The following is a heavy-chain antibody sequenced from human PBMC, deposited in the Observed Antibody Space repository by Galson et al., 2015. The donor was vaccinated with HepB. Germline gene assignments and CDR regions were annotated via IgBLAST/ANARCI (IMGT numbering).Heavy chain of an antibody. J-gene: IGHJ5*01. CDR1: GGIFSSYA. Sequence: SVKVSCKASGGIFSSYAISWVRQAPGQGLEWMGGISPILGIPNYAQKFQDRVTITADKSTGTAFMELSSLRSEDTAVYYCARADDFWSGYRDAGTSRWFDSWGQGTLVIVSS. CDR2: ISPILGIP. D-gene: IGHD3-3*01. V-gene: IGHV1-69*10. CDR3: ARADDFWSGYRDAGTSRWFDS.